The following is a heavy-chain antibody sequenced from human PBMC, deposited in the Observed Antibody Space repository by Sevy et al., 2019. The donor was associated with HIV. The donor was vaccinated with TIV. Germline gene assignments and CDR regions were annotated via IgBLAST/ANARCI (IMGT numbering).Heavy chain of an antibody. CDR3: TTVPGRVVVAATLIHGNWYFDL. V-gene: IGHV3-15*07. J-gene: IGHJ2*01. CDR2: IKSKADSGPT. Sequence: GGSLRLSCAASGFSFSNAWMNWVRQAPGKGLEWVGRIKSKADSGPTDYAAPVKGRFTISREDSKKTLYLQMNSLKNEDTAGDYCTTVPGRVVVAATLIHGNWYFDLWGRGTLVTVSS. CDR1: GFSFSNAW. D-gene: IGHD2-15*01.